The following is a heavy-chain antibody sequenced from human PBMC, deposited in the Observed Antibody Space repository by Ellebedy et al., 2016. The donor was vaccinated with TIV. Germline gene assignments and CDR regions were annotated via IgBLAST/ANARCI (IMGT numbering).Heavy chain of an antibody. J-gene: IGHJ4*02. CDR3: AAIQGGADY. CDR2: IYHSGST. Sequence: GSLRLSXAVSGGSISSSNWWSWVRQPPGKGLEWIGEIYHSGSTNYNPSLKSRVTISVDKSKNQFSLKLSSVTAADTAVYYCAAIQGGADYWGQGTLVTVSS. V-gene: IGHV4-4*02. D-gene: IGHD3-16*01. CDR1: GGSISSSNW.